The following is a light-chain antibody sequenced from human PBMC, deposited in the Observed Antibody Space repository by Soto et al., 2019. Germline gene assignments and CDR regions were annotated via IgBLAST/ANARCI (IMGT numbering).Light chain of an antibody. Sequence: EIQMTQSPSSLSASVGDRVTITCRASQSISNYLSWYQQKVGKAPKLLIFDTSTLQSGVPSRFSGSGSGTEFTLTISSLQPEDFATYYCLQSFNTPLTFGGGSTIEIK. V-gene: IGKV1-39*01. CDR2: DTS. CDR3: LQSFNTPLT. J-gene: IGKJ4*01. CDR1: QSISNY.